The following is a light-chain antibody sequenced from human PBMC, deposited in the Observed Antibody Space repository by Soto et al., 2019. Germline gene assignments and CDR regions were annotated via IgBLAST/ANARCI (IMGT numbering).Light chain of an antibody. Sequence: QSVLTQSPSASGSPGQSVTISCTGTSSDVGGHNYVSWYQHHPGKAPKLIIYEVSKRPSGVPDRFSGSKSGNKASLTVSGLQAEDEAVYYCSSTAGNNNFVFGGGTKLTVL. J-gene: IGLJ3*02. CDR2: EVS. CDR1: SSDVGGHNY. V-gene: IGLV2-8*01. CDR3: SSTAGNNNFV.